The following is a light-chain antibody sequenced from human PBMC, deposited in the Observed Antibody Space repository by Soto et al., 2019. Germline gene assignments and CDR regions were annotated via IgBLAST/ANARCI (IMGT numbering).Light chain of an antibody. Sequence: SYELTQPPSVSVAPGQTARISCAGTNIESKSVNWYQQKPGQAPVLVVYEDSDRPSGIPERFSGSNSGNTATLIISTAEAGDEADYYCQVWDSDNNPFYVFGAGTKLTVL. J-gene: IGLJ1*01. CDR1: NIESKS. CDR3: QVWDSDNNPFYV. CDR2: EDS. V-gene: IGLV3-21*02.